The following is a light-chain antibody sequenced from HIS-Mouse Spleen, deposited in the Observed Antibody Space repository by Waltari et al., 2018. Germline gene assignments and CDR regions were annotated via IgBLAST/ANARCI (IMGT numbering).Light chain of an antibody. CDR1: NIGSEI. CDR3: QVWDSSSDHVV. Sequence: SYVLTQPPSVSVAPGKPARITCGGNNIGSEIVHWYQQKPGQAPVLVVYDDSDRPSGIPERFSGSNSGNTATLTISRVEAGDEADYYCQVWDSSSDHVVFGGGTKLTVL. CDR2: DDS. J-gene: IGLJ2*01. V-gene: IGLV3-21*03.